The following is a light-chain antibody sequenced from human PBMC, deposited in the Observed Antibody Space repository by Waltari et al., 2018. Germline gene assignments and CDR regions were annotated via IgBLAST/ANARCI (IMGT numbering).Light chain of an antibody. CDR2: YDA. CDR3: QVFDSGSDHVV. V-gene: IGLV3-21*04. CDR1: NIGHKS. J-gene: IGLJ2*01. Sequence: SYVLTQPPSVSVAPGETATITCGGDNIGHKSVHWYQQKPCLAPVLVINYDADRPSGIPERCSGFNSGRTDTATLTSSGVEGGDEADYYCQVFDSGSDHVVFGGGTKLTVL.